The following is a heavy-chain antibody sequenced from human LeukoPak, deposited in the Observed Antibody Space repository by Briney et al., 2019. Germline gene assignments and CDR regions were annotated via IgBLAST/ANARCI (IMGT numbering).Heavy chain of an antibody. CDR2: ISYDGSNK. CDR1: GFTFSSYA. D-gene: IGHD1-26*01. V-gene: IGHV3-30*04. J-gene: IGHJ4*02. CDR3: ARGSGSRFDY. Sequence: PGRSLRLSCAASGFTFSSYAMHWVRQAPGKGLEWVAVISYDGSNKYYADSVKGRFTISRDNSKNTLYLQMNSLRAEDTAVYYCARGSGSRFDYWGQGTLVTASS.